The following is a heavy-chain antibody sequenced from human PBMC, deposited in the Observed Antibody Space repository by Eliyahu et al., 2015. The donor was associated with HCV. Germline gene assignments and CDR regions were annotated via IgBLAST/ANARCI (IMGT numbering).Heavy chain of an antibody. Sequence: EVQLVESGGGLIQPGGSLRLSCAASGFXVSRNYMSWVRQAPGKGLEWVSVMYSGDGIYYADSVKGRFTISRDNSKNTLYLQMNSLRVEDTAVYHCARGFSSAWYYFDHWGQGTLVTVSS. D-gene: IGHD6-19*01. CDR2: MYSGDGI. CDR1: GFXVSRNY. V-gene: IGHV3-53*01. CDR3: ARGFSSAWYYFDH. J-gene: IGHJ4*02.